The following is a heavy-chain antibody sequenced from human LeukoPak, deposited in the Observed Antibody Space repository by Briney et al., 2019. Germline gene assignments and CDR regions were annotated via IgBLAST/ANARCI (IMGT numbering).Heavy chain of an antibody. CDR3: ARMKTPADILTGYYISHWFDP. V-gene: IGHV1-18*01. CDR1: GYTFTSYG. D-gene: IGHD3-9*01. J-gene: IGHJ5*02. Sequence: ASVKVSCKASGYTFTSYGISWVRQAPGQGLEWMGWISAYNGNTNYAQKLQGRVTMTTDTSTSTAYMELRSLRSDDTAVYYCARMKTPADILTGYYISHWFDPWGQGALVTVSS. CDR2: ISAYNGNT.